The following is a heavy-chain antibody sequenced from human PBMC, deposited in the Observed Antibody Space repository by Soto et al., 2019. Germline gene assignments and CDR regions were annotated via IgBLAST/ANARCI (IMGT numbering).Heavy chain of an antibody. CDR2: INPSGGST. J-gene: IGHJ4*02. CDR1: GYTFTGYY. CDR3: ARDHGDYALWY. V-gene: IGHV1-46*03. D-gene: IGHD4-17*01. Sequence: ASVKVSCKASGYTFTGYYMHWVRQAPGQGLEWMGLINPSGGSTSYAQKFQGRVTMTRDTSTSTVYMELSSLRSEDTAVYYCARDHGDYALWYWGQGTLVTVSS.